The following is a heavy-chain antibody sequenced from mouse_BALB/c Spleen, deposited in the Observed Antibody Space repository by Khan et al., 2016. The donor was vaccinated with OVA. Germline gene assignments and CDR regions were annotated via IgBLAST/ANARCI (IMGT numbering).Heavy chain of an antibody. CDR1: GFSLNGSG. J-gene: IGHJ4*01. Sequence: QVQLKESGPGLVAPSQSLSITCTVSGFSLNGSGVNWVRQPPGKGLESLGMIWGDGSTDSTSALKSRLNLCKDYSESQVVLKMNRLQAVETARYYCARADYGNYREARDYWGQGTSVTGSS. CDR2: IWGDGST. V-gene: IGHV2-6-7*01. CDR3: ARADYGNYREARDY. D-gene: IGHD2-1*01.